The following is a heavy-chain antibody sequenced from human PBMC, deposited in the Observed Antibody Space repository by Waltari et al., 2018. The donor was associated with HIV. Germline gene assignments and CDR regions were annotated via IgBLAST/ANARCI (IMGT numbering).Heavy chain of an antibody. CDR3: ARGGSMDV. J-gene: IGHJ6*02. CDR1: GSIFSDNY. V-gene: IGHV1-2*02. Sequence: QAQLVQSGAEVESPGASVKVSCKASGSIFSDNYIHWVRQAPGHGLEWMGWIDPVSGGTNYAQKFQGRVTMTRDTSITTVYMELSSLRSDDTALYYCARGGSMDVWGQGTTVIVPS. D-gene: IGHD1-26*01. CDR2: IDPVSGGT.